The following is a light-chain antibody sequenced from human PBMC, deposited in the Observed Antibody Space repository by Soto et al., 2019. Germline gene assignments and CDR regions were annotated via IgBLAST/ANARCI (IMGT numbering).Light chain of an antibody. V-gene: IGKV3-20*01. Sequence: EIVLTQSPGTLSLSPGERATLSCRASQSVSRSYLAWYQHKPGQAPRLLIYGASSRATGIPDRFSGSGSGTDFTVTISRLEPEDFAVYYCQQYGSSPTFGQGTKLEIK. CDR3: QQYGSSPT. J-gene: IGKJ2*01. CDR1: QSVSRSY. CDR2: GAS.